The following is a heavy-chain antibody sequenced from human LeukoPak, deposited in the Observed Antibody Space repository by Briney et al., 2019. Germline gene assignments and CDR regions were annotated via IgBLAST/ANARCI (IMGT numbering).Heavy chain of an antibody. J-gene: IGHJ4*02. CDR2: IYSSGST. Sequence: PSETLSLTCTVSGFSISSGSYYWSWIRQPAGKGLEWIGRIYSSGSTNYNPFFKSRVTISVDTSKNQFSLKLSSVTAADTAVYYCAREREMATVTFDYWGQGTLVTVSS. CDR3: AREREMATVTFDY. D-gene: IGHD5-24*01. CDR1: GFSISSGSYY. V-gene: IGHV4-61*02.